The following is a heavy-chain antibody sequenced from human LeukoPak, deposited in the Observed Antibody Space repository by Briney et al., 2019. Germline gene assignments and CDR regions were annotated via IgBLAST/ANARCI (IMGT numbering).Heavy chain of an antibody. V-gene: IGHV3-7*01. Sequence: GGSLRLSCAASGFTFSTYWMSWVRQAPGKGLEWVANIKEDGSEKYYGDSVKGRFTISRDNAKNSLYLQMNSLRAEDTAVYYCARGIQGSSSWVRNYYYYYMDVWGKGTTVTVSS. D-gene: IGHD6-13*01. CDR1: GFTFSTYW. CDR3: ARGIQGSSSWVRNYYYYYMDV. J-gene: IGHJ6*03. CDR2: IKEDGSEK.